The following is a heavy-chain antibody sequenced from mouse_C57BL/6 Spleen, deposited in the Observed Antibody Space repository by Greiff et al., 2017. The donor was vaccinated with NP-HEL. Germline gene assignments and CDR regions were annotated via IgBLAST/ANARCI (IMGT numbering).Heavy chain of an antibody. J-gene: IGHJ3*01. Sequence: EVHLVESGEGLVKPGGSLKLSCAASGFTFSSYAMSWVRQTPEKRLEWVAYISSGGDYIYYADTVKGRFTISRDNARNTLYLQMSSLKSEDTAMYYCTREGIGLAWFAYWGQGTLVTVSA. D-gene: IGHD6-2*01. V-gene: IGHV5-9-1*02. CDR3: TREGIGLAWFAY. CDR1: GFTFSSYA. CDR2: ISSGGDYI.